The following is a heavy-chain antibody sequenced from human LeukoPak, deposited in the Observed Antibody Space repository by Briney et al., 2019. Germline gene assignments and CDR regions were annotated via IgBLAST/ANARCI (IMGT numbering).Heavy chain of an antibody. J-gene: IGHJ3*02. Sequence: PSETLSLTCTVSGGSISSYYWSWIRQPPGKGGEGIGYIYYSGSTNYNPSLKSRVTISVDTSKNQFSLKLSSVTAADTAVYYCARLISRPDLDGYFDIWGQGTMVTVSS. CDR2: IYYSGST. CDR1: GGSISSYY. CDR3: ARLISRPDLDGYFDI. D-gene: IGHD5-18*01. V-gene: IGHV4-59*08.